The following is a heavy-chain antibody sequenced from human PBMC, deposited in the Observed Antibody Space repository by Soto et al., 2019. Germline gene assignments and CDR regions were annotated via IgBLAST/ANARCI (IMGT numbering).Heavy chain of an antibody. J-gene: IGHJ4*02. V-gene: IGHV3-33*01. CDR2: IWYDGSNK. D-gene: IGHD6-19*01. CDR3: ARDTVAGHVGSDY. CDR1: GFTFSIYG. Sequence: QVQLVESGGGVVQPGRSLRLSCAASGFTFSIYGMHWVRQAPGKGLEWVAVIWYDGSNKYHADSVKGGFTISRDNSKNTLYLQMNSLRAEDTAVYYCARDTVAGHVGSDYWGQGTLVTVSS.